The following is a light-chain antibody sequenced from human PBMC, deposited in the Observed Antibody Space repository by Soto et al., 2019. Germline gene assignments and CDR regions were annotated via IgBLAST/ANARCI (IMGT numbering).Light chain of an antibody. CDR3: QQYNTSPWK. CDR1: HSISRW. V-gene: IGKV1-5*03. Sequence: DIQMTQSPSTLSASVGDRVTLTCRASHSISRWLAWDQQRPGKAPNLLIRKASDLQSGVPSRFSGSRSWTEFTLTITSLEPDGFATYYCQQYNTSPWKFGQGTRVDIK. J-gene: IGKJ1*01. CDR2: KAS.